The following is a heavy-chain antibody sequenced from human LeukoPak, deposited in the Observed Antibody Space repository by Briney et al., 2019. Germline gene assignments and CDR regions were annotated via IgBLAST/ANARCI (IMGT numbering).Heavy chain of an antibody. CDR1: GFTLSSYS. D-gene: IGHD3-16*02. Sequence: PGGSLRLSCAASGFTLSSYSMNWVRQAPGKGLEWVSYISSSSSTIYYADSVKGRFTISRDNAKNSLYLQMNSLRAEDTAVYYCARDLHYDYVWGSYRPTYYFDYWGQGTLVTVSS. CDR3: ARDLHYDYVWGSYRPTYYFDY. J-gene: IGHJ4*02. V-gene: IGHV3-48*04. CDR2: ISSSSSTI.